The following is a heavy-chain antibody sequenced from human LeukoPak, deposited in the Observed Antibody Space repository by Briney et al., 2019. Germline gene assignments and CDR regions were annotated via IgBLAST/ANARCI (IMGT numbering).Heavy chain of an antibody. CDR1: GGTFSSYA. J-gene: IGHJ4*02. CDR2: INPNSGGT. CDR3: ARSPHILTGENFDY. Sequence: ALVKVSCKASGGTFSSYAISWVRQAPGQGLEWMGWINPNSGGTNYAQKFQGRVTMTRDTSITTAYMEMSRLRSDDTALYYCARSPHILTGENFDYGGQGTLVTVSS. V-gene: IGHV1-2*02. D-gene: IGHD3-9*01.